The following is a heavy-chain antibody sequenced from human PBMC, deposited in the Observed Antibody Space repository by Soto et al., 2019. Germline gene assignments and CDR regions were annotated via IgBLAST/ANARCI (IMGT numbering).Heavy chain of an antibody. CDR2: ISYDGSNK. CDR3: AKDRQHGYSYGYFDY. CDR1: GFTFSSYG. J-gene: IGHJ4*02. Sequence: QVQLVESGGGVVQPGRSLRLSCAASGFTFSSYGMHWVRQAPGKGLEWVAVISYDGSNKYYADSVKGRFTISRDNSKNTLYLQMISLRAEDTAVYYCAKDRQHGYSYGYFDYWGQGTLVTVSS. V-gene: IGHV3-30*18. D-gene: IGHD5-18*01.